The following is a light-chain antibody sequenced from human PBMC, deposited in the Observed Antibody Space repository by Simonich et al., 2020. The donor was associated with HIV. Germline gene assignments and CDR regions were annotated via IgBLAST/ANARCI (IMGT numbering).Light chain of an antibody. J-gene: IGKJ4*01. V-gene: IGKV4-1*01. CDR3: QQYYTTPLT. CDR1: QSVLYSSNNKNY. Sequence: DIVMTQSPDSLAVSLGERATINCKSSQSVLYSSNNKNYLAWYQQKPGQPPKLLIYWAPPRESGVPDRFSGSGSGTDFALTISSLQAEDVAVYYCQQYYTTPLTFGGGTKVEIK. CDR2: WAP.